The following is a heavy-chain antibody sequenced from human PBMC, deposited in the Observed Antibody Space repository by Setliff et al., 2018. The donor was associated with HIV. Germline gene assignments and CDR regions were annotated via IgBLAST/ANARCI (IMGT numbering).Heavy chain of an antibody. J-gene: IGHJ4*02. D-gene: IGHD6-13*01. V-gene: IGHV4-31*03. Sequence: PSETLSLTCTVSGGSINSAGYYWSWIRQHPGKGLEWIGYIYYSGNTYYNPSLKSRITISLDTSKNQFSLKLSSVTAADTAVYYCARGIAAAGGYFDYWGPGTLVTVSS. CDR2: IYYSGNT. CDR1: GGSINSAGYY. CDR3: ARGIAAAGGYFDY.